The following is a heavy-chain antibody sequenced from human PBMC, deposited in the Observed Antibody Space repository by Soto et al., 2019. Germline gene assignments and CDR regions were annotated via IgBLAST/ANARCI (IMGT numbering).Heavy chain of an antibody. J-gene: IGHJ6*02. CDR2: IYHSGTT. D-gene: IGHD4-17*01. CDR3: ARAHYGDYGYGMDV. V-gene: IGHV4-30-2*01. CDR1: GGSISSGGYS. Sequence: SETLSLTCAVSGGSISSGGYSWSWIRQPPGKGLEWIGYIYHSGTTYYNPSLKSRVTISVDRSKNQFSLKLSSVTAADTAVYYCARAHYGDYGYGMDVWGQGTTVT.